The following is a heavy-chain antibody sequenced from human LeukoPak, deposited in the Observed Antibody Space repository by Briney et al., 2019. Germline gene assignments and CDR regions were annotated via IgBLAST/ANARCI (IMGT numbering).Heavy chain of an antibody. CDR1: GYTFTSYG. V-gene: IGHV1-18*01. CDR2: ISPYNANT. Sequence: GALVKVSCKASGYTFTSYGISWVRQAPGQGLEWMGWISPYNANTNYAQKLQGRVTMTTDTATSTAYMELRSLRSDDTAVYYCARMVETYYYDYWGQGTLVTVSS. D-gene: IGHD2-15*01. J-gene: IGHJ4*02. CDR3: ARMVETYYYDY.